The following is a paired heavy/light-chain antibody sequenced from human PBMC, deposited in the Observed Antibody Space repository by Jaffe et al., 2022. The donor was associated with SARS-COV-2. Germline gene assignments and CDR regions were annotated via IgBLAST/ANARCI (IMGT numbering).Light chain of an antibody. J-gene: IGKJ1*01. Sequence: DVQLAQSPSSLSASVGDRVTITCRASRDLKHYLAWYQQRPGRAPKLLIYAASTLQSGVPSRFSGGGSGTDFTLTISSLQPEDVATYYCQKYTGAPWTFGPGTKVEIK. CDR2: AAS. CDR3: QKYTGAPWT. CDR1: RDLKHY. V-gene: IGKV1-27*01.
Heavy chain of an antibody. D-gene: IGHD1-26*01. CDR2: LNTDTGSP. CDR1: GYTFNTYA. J-gene: IGHJ4*02. CDR3: AKEGATD. V-gene: IGHV7-4-1*02. Sequence: QVHLVQSGSELKKPGASVKISCKASGYTFNTYAMHWVRQAPGQGLEWMGWLNTDTGSPTYAQDFTGRFVFSLDTSVSTAFLQISSLRTEDTAVYYCAKEGATDWGQGTLVTVSS.